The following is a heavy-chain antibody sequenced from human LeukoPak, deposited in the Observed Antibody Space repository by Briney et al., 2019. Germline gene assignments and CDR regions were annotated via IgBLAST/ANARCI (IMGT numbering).Heavy chain of an antibody. CDR2: IYYSGST. CDR1: GGSISSYY. J-gene: IGHJ6*02. V-gene: IGHV4-59*01. CDR3: ARVPYYYDSSGYYYYYYGMDV. D-gene: IGHD3-22*01. Sequence: SETLSLTCTVSGGSISSYYWSWIRQPPGKGLEWIGYIYYSGSTNYNPSHKSRVTISVDTSKNQFSLKLSSVTAADTAVYYCARVPYYYDSSGYYYYYYGMDVWGQGTTVTVSS.